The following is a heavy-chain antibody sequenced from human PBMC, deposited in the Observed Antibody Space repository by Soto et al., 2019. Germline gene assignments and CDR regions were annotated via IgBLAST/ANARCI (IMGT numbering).Heavy chain of an antibody. CDR3: ASVYGDVYYGMDV. CDR2: ISYDGSNK. J-gene: IGHJ6*02. D-gene: IGHD4-17*01. CDR1: GFTFSIYA. Sequence: GGSLRLSCAASGFTFSIYAMHWVRHAPGKGLEWVAVISYDGSNKYYADSVKGRFTISRDNSKNTLYLQMNSLRAEDTAVYYCASVYGDVYYGMDVWGQGTTVTVSS. V-gene: IGHV3-30-3*01.